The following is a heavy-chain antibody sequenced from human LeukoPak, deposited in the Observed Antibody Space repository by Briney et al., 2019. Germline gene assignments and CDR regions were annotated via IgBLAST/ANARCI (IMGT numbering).Heavy chain of an antibody. J-gene: IGHJ6*03. D-gene: IGHD2-15*01. CDR2: IIPIFGTA. V-gene: IGHV1-69*06. CDR3: ARQGYCSGGSCYSNPNYYYYYYMDV. Sequence: SVKVSCKASGGTFSSYAISWVRQAPGQGLEWMGGIIPIFGTANYAQKFQGRITITADKSTSTAYMELSSLRSEDTAVYYCARQGYCSGGSCYSNPNYYYYYYMDVWGKGTTVTVSS. CDR1: GGTFSSYA.